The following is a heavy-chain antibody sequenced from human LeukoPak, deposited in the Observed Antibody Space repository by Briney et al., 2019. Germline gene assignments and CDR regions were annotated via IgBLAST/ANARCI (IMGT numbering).Heavy chain of an antibody. D-gene: IGHD1-26*01. V-gene: IGHV3-30-3*01. CDR1: GFTFSSYA. Sequence: GGSLRLSCAASGFTFSSYAMHWVRQAPGKELEWVAVISYDGSNKYYADSVKGRFTISRDNSKNTLYLQMNSLRAEDTAVYYCASRGELLAFDIWGQGTMVTVSS. CDR3: ASRGELLAFDI. CDR2: ISYDGSNK. J-gene: IGHJ3*02.